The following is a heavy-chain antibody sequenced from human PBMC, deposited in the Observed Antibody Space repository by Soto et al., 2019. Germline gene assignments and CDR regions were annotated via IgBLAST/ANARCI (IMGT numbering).Heavy chain of an antibody. D-gene: IGHD3-16*02. Sequence: GASVKVSWKASGGTFSSYAISWVRQAPGQGLEWMEGIIPIFGTANYAQKFQGRVTITADESTSTAYMELSSLRSEDTAVYYCATYEASMDVWGSYRYRIIFAYWGQGTLVTVSS. CDR1: GGTFSSYA. CDR3: ATYEASMDVWGSYRYRIIFAY. CDR2: IIPIFGTA. J-gene: IGHJ4*02. V-gene: IGHV1-69*13.